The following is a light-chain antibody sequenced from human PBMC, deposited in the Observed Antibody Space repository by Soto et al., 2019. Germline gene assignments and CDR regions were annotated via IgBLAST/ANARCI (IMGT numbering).Light chain of an antibody. V-gene: IGLV2-8*01. CDR1: SNDVGFYNY. CDR2: EVT. J-gene: IGLJ3*02. CDR3: SSYAGSNNLV. Sequence: QSVLTQPASVSGSPGQSITISCAGTSNDVGFYNYVSWYQQHPGKAPKLLIFEVTKRPSKVPDRFSGSKSGNTASLTVSGLRAEDEADYYCSSYAGSNNLVFGGGTKLTVL.